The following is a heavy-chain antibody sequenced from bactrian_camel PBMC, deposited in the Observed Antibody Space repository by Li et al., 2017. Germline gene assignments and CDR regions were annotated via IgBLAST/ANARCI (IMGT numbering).Heavy chain of an antibody. J-gene: IGHJ4*01. CDR3: AAANVPVVAIATMTRVLREMDFPD. V-gene: IGHV3S40*01. CDR2: IYTDDGTS. D-gene: IGHD3*01. Sequence: VQLVESGGGSVQAGGSLRLSCAASGYSVSTGYMAWFRQAPGKEREGVAAIYTDDGTSYYADAVKGRSIISQDDNKNSVSLQMNNLKPEDTAIYYCAAANVPVVAIATMTRVLREMDFPDWGRGTQVTVS. CDR1: GYSVSTGY.